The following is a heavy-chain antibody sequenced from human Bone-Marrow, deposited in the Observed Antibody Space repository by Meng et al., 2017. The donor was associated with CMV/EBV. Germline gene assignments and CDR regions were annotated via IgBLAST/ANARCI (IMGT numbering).Heavy chain of an antibody. J-gene: IGHJ4*02. CDR1: GFTFSSYS. CDR2: ISSSSSYI. D-gene: IGHD6-13*01. CDR3: AKGDSSSYYVGDFDY. Sequence: GESLKISCASSGFTFSSYSMNGVRQAPGKGLEWVSSISSSSSYIYYADSVEGRFTISRDNSKNTLYLQMNSLRAEDTAVYYCAKGDSSSYYVGDFDYWGQGTLVTVSS. V-gene: IGHV3-21*04.